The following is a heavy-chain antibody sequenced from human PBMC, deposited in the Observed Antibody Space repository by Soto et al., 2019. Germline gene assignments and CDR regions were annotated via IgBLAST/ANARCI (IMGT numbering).Heavy chain of an antibody. CDR2: INPSGVTI. J-gene: IGHJ4*01. CDR3: AREGVSMSLIDY. Sequence: GASVKVSCKTSGDTSTNYHVHWARQAPGQGLEWIGIINPSGVTISFADKFQGRLTMIKDPSTSTVYMELTTLRSEDTAVYYCAREGVSMSLIDYWG. D-gene: IGHD3-10*02. V-gene: IGHV1-46*01. CDR1: GDTSTNYH.